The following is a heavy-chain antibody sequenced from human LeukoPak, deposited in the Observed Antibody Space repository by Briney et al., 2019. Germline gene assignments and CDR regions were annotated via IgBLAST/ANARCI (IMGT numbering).Heavy chain of an antibody. D-gene: IGHD3-10*01. J-gene: IGHJ4*02. CDR3: AKLLVRGVIIGFFDY. CDR2: ISGGGSST. V-gene: IGHV3-23*01. Sequence: GRSLRLSCAASGLTFSSYAMSWARHARGKGLEWGSAISGGGSSTYYADAVKGRFTIYRDNSKNTPYVQMNSRRAEDTAVYYCAKLLVRGVIIGFFDYWGQGTLVTVSS. CDR1: GLTFSSYA.